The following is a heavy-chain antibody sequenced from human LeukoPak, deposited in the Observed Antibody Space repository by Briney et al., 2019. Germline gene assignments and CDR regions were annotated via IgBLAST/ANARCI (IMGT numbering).Heavy chain of an antibody. CDR1: GFTFRGYW. V-gene: IGHV3-23*01. J-gene: IGHJ3*02. CDR2: ISGSGGST. Sequence: GGSLRLSCVTSGFTFRGYWMSWFRQAPGKGLEWVSAISGSGGSTYYADSVKGRFTISRDNSKNTLYLQMNSLRAEDTAVYYCAKSLTMIVVDADAFDIWGQGTMVTVSS. CDR3: AKSLTMIVVDADAFDI. D-gene: IGHD3-22*01.